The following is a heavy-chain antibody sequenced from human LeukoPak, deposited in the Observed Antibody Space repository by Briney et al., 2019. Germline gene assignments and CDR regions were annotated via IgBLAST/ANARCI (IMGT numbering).Heavy chain of an antibody. V-gene: IGHV3-7*05. J-gene: IGHJ6*02. CDR1: GFTFSSYW. Sequence: GGSLRLSCAASGFTFSSYWMTWVRQAPGKGLEWVANIKQDGSEKYYLDSAKGRFTISRDNAKNSLFLQMNSLRAEDTAVYYCAREYGHGTSPYYGLDGWGLGTTVT. D-gene: IGHD6-13*01. CDR2: IKQDGSEK. CDR3: AREYGHGTSPYYGLDG.